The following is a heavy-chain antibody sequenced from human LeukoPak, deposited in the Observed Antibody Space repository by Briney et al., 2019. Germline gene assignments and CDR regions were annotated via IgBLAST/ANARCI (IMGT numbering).Heavy chain of an antibody. D-gene: IGHD6-13*01. CDR1: GLTISSYG. V-gene: IGHV3-33*01. J-gene: IGHJ4*02. CDR2: IWNDGTNK. Sequence: GGSLRLSCAASGLTISSYGMHWVRQAPGKGLEWVAVIWNDGTNKYYADSVKGRFTISRDNSKNTLYLQMNSLRAEDTAVYYCAREKAAAGFDYWGQGTLVTVS. CDR3: AREKAAAGFDY.